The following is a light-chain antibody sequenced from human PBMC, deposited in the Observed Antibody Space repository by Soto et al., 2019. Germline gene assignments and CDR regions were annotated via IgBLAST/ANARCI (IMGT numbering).Light chain of an antibody. CDR2: GAS. J-gene: IGKJ1*01. CDR3: QQYNTWPPWT. V-gene: IGKV3-15*01. CDR1: QSVRSD. Sequence: VVMTQSPATVSVSPGETVTLSCRASQSVRSDVAWYQQRPGQAPRLLIFGASSRVADIPARFSGSGSGTDFTLTISSLKSEDFAVYHCQQYNTWPPWTFGQGTKVE.